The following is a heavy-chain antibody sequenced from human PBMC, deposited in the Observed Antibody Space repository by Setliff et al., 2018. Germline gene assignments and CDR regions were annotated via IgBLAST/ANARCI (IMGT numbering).Heavy chain of an antibody. V-gene: IGHV3-15*07. J-gene: IGHJ4*02. CDR1: GFTFSKAW. Sequence: GGSLRLSCAVSGFTFSKAWMHWVRQAPGKGLEWVGRVKSNTDGGAIDYAAPVKGRFTISRDDSKNTVFLQMNSLKTEDTAVYYCTRATPDSRNYYYTADYWGQGTLVTVSS. CDR3: TRATPDSRNYYYTADY. CDR2: VKSNTDGGAI. D-gene: IGHD3-16*01.